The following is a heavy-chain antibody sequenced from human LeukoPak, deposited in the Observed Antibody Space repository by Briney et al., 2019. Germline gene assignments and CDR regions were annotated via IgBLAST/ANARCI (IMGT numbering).Heavy chain of an antibody. D-gene: IGHD5-18*01. CDR2: INPNSGGT. CDR3: ARDREAMVPDY. J-gene: IGHJ4*02. V-gene: IGHV1-2*02. Sequence: RASVKVSCKASGYSFTGYYMHWVRQAPGQGLEWMGWINPNSGGTNYAQKFQGRVTMTRDTSISTAYMELSRLRSDDTAVYYCARDREAMVPDYWGQGTLVTVSS. CDR1: GYSFTGYY.